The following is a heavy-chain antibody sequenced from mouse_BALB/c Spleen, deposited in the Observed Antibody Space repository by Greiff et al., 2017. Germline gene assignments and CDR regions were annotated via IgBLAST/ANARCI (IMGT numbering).Heavy chain of an antibody. Sequence: VQLQQPGAELVKPGASVKLSCKASGYTFTSYWMHWVKQRPGQGLEWIGEINPSNGRTNYNEKFKSKATLTVDKSSSTAYMQLSSLTSEDSAVYYCARDYRYDVYWYFDVWGAGTTVTVSS. CDR2: INPSNGRT. V-gene: IGHV1S81*02. CDR1: GYTFTSYW. CDR3: ARDYRYDVYWYFDV. D-gene: IGHD2-14*01. J-gene: IGHJ1*01.